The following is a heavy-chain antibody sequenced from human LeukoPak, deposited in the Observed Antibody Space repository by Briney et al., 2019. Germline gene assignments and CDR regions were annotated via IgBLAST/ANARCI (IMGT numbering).Heavy chain of an antibody. J-gene: IGHJ4*02. V-gene: IGHV3-53*01. CDR1: GFIVNNKY. Sequence: PGGSLRLSCAASGFIVNNKYMTWVRQAPGKGLEWVSVINGDGKTYYADAVKGRFTISRDNSKNTLFLLMNSLRVEDAAVYYCATGFTATTMTNWGQGTLVTVSS. D-gene: IGHD4-17*01. CDR2: INGDGKT. CDR3: ATGFTATTMTN.